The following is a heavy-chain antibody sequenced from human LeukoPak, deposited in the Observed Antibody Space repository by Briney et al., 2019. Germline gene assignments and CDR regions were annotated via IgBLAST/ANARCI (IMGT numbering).Heavy chain of an antibody. CDR1: GFTFSSYG. J-gene: IGHJ4*02. D-gene: IGHD3-16*02. CDR2: IRYDGSNK. CDR3: ARKRDVWGSYRPQPDY. Sequence: PGGSLRLSCAASGFTFSSYGMHWVRQAPGKGLEWVAFIRYDGSNKYYADSVKGRFTISRDNAKNSLYLQMNSLRAEDTAVYYCARKRDVWGSYRPQPDYWGQGTLVTVSS. V-gene: IGHV3-30*02.